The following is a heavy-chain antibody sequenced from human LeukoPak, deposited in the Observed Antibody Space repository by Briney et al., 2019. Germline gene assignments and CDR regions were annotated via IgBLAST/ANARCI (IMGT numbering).Heavy chain of an antibody. CDR2: ISAYNGYT. D-gene: IGHD4-23*01. J-gene: IGHJ1*01. V-gene: IGHV1-18*01. CDR3: ARDKAVTTEVTQHFQH. CDR1: GYTFTNYG. Sequence: ASVKVSCKASGYTFTNYGFSWVRQTPGQGLEWMGWISAYNGYTDYAQKFQFRVTMTTDTSTSTAYMELRSLRSDDTAVYYCARDKAVTTEVTQHFQHWGQGTLVTVSS.